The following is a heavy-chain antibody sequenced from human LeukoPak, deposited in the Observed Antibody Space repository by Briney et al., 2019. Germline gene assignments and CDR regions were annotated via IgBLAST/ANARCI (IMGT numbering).Heavy chain of an antibody. CDR3: ARKDYFGINNGMDV. CDR1: GGSFGDFY. Sequence: KPSETLSLTCAVSGGSFGDFYWSWIRQPPGKGLEWIGEINHSGYTNYYPSLKSRVTISVDTSKNQFSLRLSSVTAADTAVYYCARKDYFGINNGMDVWGQGTTVTVS. V-gene: IGHV4-34*01. J-gene: IGHJ6*02. D-gene: IGHD2/OR15-2a*01. CDR2: INHSGYT.